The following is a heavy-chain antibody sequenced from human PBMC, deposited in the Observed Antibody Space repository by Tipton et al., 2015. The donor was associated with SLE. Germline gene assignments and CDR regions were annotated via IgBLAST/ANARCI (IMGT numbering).Heavy chain of an antibody. CDR1: GGSITTRSYY. D-gene: IGHD4-23*01. CDR2: ISYSGAT. J-gene: IGHJ5*02. Sequence: TLSLTCIVSGGSITTRSYYWGWIRQPPGKGLEWIASISYSGATYYNPSLKSRDIISLDTSRNHFSLKLSSVTAADTAVYYCARGGTGDGRNPFDPWGQGTLVTVSS. V-gene: IGHV4-39*02. CDR3: ARGGTGDGRNPFDP.